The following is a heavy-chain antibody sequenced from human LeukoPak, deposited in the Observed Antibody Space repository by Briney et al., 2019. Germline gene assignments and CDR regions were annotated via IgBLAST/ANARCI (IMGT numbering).Heavy chain of an antibody. CDR1: GFTFSSYG. D-gene: IGHD3-10*01. V-gene: IGHV3-30*03. J-gene: IGHJ3*02. Sequence: GGSLRLSCAASGFTFSSYGMHWVRQAPGKGLEWVALISYDGSNKYYADSVKGRFTISRDNSKNTLYVRMNSLRAEDTAVYYCTRDQGIYYASGLLTPDAFDIWGQGTMVTVSS. CDR3: TRDQGIYYASGLLTPDAFDI. CDR2: ISYDGSNK.